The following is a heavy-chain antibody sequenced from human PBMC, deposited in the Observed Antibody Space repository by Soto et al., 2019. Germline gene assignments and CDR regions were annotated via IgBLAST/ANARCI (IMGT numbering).Heavy chain of an antibody. CDR2: INTSNDNK. J-gene: IGHJ4*03. Sequence: ASVKVSCKASGYTFTNYGISWVRQAPGEGLEWVGWINTSNDNKLYAQKLQGRLTLTTDTSTSTAYMDLTTLRSDDTAVYFCARDLGAASFDFWAHGTLVTVSS. V-gene: IGHV1-18*01. CDR3: ARDLGAASFDF. D-gene: IGHD2-15*01. CDR1: GYTFTNYG.